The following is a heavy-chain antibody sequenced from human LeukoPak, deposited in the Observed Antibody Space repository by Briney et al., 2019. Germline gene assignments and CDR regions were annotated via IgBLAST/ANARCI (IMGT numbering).Heavy chain of an antibody. Sequence: SETLSLTCTVSGGSISSYYWSWIWQPAGKGLEWIGRICTSGSTNYNPSLKSRVTMSVDTSKNQFSLKLSSVTAADTAVYYCARDWVSQVGYCSGGSCYQDYYYYGMDVWGQGTTVTVSS. D-gene: IGHD2-15*01. J-gene: IGHJ6*02. CDR1: GGSISSYY. CDR2: ICTSGST. V-gene: IGHV4-4*07. CDR3: ARDWVSQVGYCSGGSCYQDYYYYGMDV.